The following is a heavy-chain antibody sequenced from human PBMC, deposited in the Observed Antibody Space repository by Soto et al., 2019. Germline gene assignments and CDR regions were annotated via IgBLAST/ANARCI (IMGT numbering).Heavy chain of an antibody. CDR2: IFYSGST. D-gene: IGHD6-19*01. J-gene: IGHJ6*03. CDR3: ARDSRIAVAGYYYMDV. CDR1: GGSISRSSYS. Sequence: SETLSLTCTVSGGSISRSSYSWGWIRQPPGKGLEWIGSIFYSGSTYYNPSLKSRVTISVDKSKNQFPLKLSSVTAADTAVYYCARDSRIAVAGYYYMDVWGKGTTVTVSS. V-gene: IGHV4-39*06.